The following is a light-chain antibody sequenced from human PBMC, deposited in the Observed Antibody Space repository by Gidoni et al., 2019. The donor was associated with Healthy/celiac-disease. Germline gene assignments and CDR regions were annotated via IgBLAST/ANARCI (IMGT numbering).Light chain of an antibody. CDR3: QQRSNWPFT. J-gene: IGKJ5*01. V-gene: IGKV3-11*01. CDR1: QSVSSY. Sequence: EIVLTKSPATLSLSPGESATLSCRASQSVSSYLAWYQQKPGQAHRLLIYDASNRATGIPARFSGSGSGTDFTLTISSLEPEDFAVYYCQQRSNWPFTFGQGTRLEIK. CDR2: DAS.